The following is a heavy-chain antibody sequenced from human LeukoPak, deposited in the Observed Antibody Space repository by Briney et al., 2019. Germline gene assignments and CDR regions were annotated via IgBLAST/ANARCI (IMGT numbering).Heavy chain of an antibody. J-gene: IGHJ5*02. CDR2: IYYSGST. CDR1: GGSISSYY. CDR3: ASTKITVTMGPTDYWFDP. Sequence: PSETLSLTCTVSGGSISSYYWSWIRQPPGKGLEWIGYIYYSGSTNYNPSLKSRVTISVDTSKNQFSLKLSSVTAADTAVYYCASTKITVTMGPTDYWFDPWGQGTLVTVSS. D-gene: IGHD4-17*01. V-gene: IGHV4-59*01.